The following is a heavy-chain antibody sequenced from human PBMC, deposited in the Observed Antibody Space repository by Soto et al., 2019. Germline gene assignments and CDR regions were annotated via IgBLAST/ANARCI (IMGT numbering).Heavy chain of an antibody. V-gene: IGHV3-23*01. Sequence: PGGSLRLSCAASGFTFSSYAMSWVRQAPGKGLEWVSAISGSGGSTYYADSVKGRFTISRDNSKNTLYLQMNSLRAEDTAVYYCARDRCSGGSCYLRPWFDPWGQGTLVTVSS. D-gene: IGHD2-15*01. CDR3: ARDRCSGGSCYLRPWFDP. J-gene: IGHJ5*02. CDR2: ISGSGGST. CDR1: GFTFSSYA.